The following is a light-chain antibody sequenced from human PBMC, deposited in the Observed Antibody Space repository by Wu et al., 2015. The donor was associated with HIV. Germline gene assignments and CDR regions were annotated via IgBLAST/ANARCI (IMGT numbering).Light chain of an antibody. Sequence: EIVLTQSPGTLSLSPGERATLSCRASQSVSSSYLAWYQQKPGQAPRLLIYGASSRATGIPDRFSGSGSGTDFTLTISRLEPEDFAVYYCQKYGGSPYSFGRGDQAWRSN. CDR1: QSVSSSY. CDR2: GAS. J-gene: IGKJ2*03. CDR3: QKYGGSPYS. V-gene: IGKV3-20*01.